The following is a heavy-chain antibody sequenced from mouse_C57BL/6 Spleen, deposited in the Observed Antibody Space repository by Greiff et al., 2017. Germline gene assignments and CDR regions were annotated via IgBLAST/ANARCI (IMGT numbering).Heavy chain of an antibody. CDR2: IDPSDCYT. V-gene: IGHV1-50*01. CDR3: ARPAPGNYYAMDY. J-gene: IGHJ4*01. D-gene: IGHD3-1*01. CDR1: GYTFTSYW. Sequence: VQLQQPGAELVKPGASVKLSCKASGYTFTSYWMQWVKQRPGQGLEWIGEIDPSDCYTNYNQKFKGKATLTVDTSSSTAYMQLSSLTSEDSAVYYCARPAPGNYYAMDYWGQGTSVTVSS.